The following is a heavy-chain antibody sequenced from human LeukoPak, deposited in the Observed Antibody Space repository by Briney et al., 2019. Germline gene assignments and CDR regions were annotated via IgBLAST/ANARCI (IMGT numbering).Heavy chain of an antibody. CDR1: GGSISTGYYY. V-gene: IGHV4-39*01. Sequence: SETLSLTCTVYGGSISTGYYYWGWIRQPPGRGLEWIGSIYYSGSTYYNPSLKSRVTISVDTSKNQFSLKLSSVTAADTAVYYCARQGANSYYYYYMDVWGKGTSVTVSS. D-gene: IGHD4/OR15-4a*01. J-gene: IGHJ6*03. CDR3: ARQGANSYYYYYMDV. CDR2: IYYSGST.